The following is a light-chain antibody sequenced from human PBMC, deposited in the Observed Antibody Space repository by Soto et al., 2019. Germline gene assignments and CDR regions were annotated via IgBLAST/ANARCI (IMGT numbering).Light chain of an antibody. V-gene: IGLV2-14*01. Sequence: SVLTQPASVSGSPGQSITISCTGTSSDYVSWYQQHPGRAPKLMIYEVTNRPLGVSNRFSGSKSGNTASLTISGLQAEDEADYYCSSYTSSTTLLFGGGTKVTVL. CDR2: EVT. CDR1: SSDY. J-gene: IGLJ2*01. CDR3: SSYTSSTTLL.